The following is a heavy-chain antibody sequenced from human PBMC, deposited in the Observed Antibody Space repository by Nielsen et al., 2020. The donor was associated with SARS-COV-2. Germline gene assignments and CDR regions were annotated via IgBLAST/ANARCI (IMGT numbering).Heavy chain of an antibody. V-gene: IGHV3-11*05. CDR2: ISSSTTHT. CDR3: ARGCKADDY. J-gene: IGHJ4*02. CDR1: GFTFTDYY. Sequence: GGSLRLSCAASGFTFTDYYMSWIRQAPGKGLEWVSFISSSTTHTDYADSVKGRFTISRDNAKNSLYLQMNSLRAEDTAVYYCARGCKADDYWGQGTLVTVSS.